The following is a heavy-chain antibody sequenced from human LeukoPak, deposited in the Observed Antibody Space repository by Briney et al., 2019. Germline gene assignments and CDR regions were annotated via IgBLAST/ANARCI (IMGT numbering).Heavy chain of an antibody. D-gene: IGHD3-9*01. Sequence: ASVKVSCKASGYTFTGYSFSWVRQAPGQGLEWMGWVSTNNDKANYAQKLQGRVTMTTDTSTSTAYMELRSLSSDDTAVYYCARVVTGYYRLDPWGLGTLVTVSS. V-gene: IGHV1-18*01. CDR3: ARVVTGYYRLDP. CDR2: VSTNNDKA. CDR1: GYTFTGYS. J-gene: IGHJ5*02.